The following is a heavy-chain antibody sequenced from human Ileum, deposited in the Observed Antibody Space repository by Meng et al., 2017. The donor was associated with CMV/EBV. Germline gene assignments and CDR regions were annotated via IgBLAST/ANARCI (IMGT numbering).Heavy chain of an antibody. J-gene: IGHJ4*02. V-gene: IGHV3-23*01. Sequence: EVQLLEYGGLLVQPGGSLRLSCAASGFTLSSYAMSWVRQAPGKGLEWVADISGTGANTYYADSVKGRFTISRDNSKNTLYLQMDSLRAEDTALYYCARDGYNWVPFDSWGQGTLVTVSS. CDR3: ARDGYNWVPFDS. CDR2: ISGTGANT. D-gene: IGHD5-24*01. CDR1: GFTLSSYA.